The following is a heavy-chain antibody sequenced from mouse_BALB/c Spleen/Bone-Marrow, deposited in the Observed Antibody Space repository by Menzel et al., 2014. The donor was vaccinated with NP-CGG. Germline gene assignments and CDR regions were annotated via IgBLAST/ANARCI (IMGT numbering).Heavy chain of an antibody. CDR2: IYPGSGST. V-gene: IGHV1S22*01. CDR3: TREGWLRYFDY. CDR1: GHTFTSYW. Sequence: LQQSGSEQVRPGASVKLSCKASGHTFTSYWMHWVKQRHGQGLEWIGNIYPGSGSTNYDEKFKSKGTLTVDTSSSTAYMHLSSLTSEDSAAYYCTREGWLRYFDYWGQGTTLTVSS. D-gene: IGHD2-2*01. J-gene: IGHJ2*01.